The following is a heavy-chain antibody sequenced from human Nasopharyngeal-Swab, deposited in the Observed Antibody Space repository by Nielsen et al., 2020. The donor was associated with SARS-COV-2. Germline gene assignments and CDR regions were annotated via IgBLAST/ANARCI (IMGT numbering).Heavy chain of an antibody. Sequence: GESLKIPCAASGFTVSSHYMSWVRQAPGKGPEWVSVIYSGGSTYYADSVKGRFTISRDNSKNTLYLQMNSLRAEDTAVYYCARDRTDYCTNGVCYPASYYYGMDVWGQGTTVTVSS. CDR1: GFTVSSHY. J-gene: IGHJ6*02. D-gene: IGHD2-8*01. V-gene: IGHV3-66*01. CDR3: ARDRTDYCTNGVCYPASYYYGMDV. CDR2: IYSGGST.